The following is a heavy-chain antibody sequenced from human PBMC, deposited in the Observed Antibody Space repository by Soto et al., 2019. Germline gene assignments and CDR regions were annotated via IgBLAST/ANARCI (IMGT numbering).Heavy chain of an antibody. J-gene: IGHJ6*01. Sequence: QVQLVESGGGVVQPGRSLRLSCAASGFTFSSYAMHWVRQAPGKGLEWVAVISYDGSNKYYADSVKGRFTISRDNSKNTLYLQMNSLRAEDTAVYYCAREESSGWYWNYYYYYGMDVW. CDR2: ISYDGSNK. CDR1: GFTFSSYA. D-gene: IGHD6-19*01. V-gene: IGHV3-30-3*01. CDR3: AREESSGWYWNYYYYYGMDV.